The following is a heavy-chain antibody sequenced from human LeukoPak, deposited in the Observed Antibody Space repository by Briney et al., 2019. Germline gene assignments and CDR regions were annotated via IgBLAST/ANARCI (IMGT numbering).Heavy chain of an antibody. D-gene: IGHD1-1*01. CDR2: IYSGGST. CDR1: GFTVSSNY. V-gene: IGHV3-66*01. J-gene: IGHJ3*02. Sequence: PGGSLRLSCAASGFTVSSNYMTWVRQAPGKALEWVSLIYSGGSTSYADSVRGRFTISRDNSKNTLYLQMNSLRAEDTAVYYCARIETVADAFDIWGQGTLVTVSS. CDR3: ARIETVADAFDI.